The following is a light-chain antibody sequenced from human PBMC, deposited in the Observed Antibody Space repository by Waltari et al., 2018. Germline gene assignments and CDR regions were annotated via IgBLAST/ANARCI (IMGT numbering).Light chain of an antibody. Sequence: QSVLAQPASMSGSPGQSITLSCTGSSSDIGGYSYVSWYQQHPGKAPKLLIYAVLRRPSRVSSRFYGSKSGNTASLTISGLQHEDEADYYCSSYAGDNTAVFGGGTRLTVL. CDR1: SSDIGGYSY. CDR2: AVL. CDR3: SSYAGDNTAV. V-gene: IGLV2-14*03. J-gene: IGLJ2*01.